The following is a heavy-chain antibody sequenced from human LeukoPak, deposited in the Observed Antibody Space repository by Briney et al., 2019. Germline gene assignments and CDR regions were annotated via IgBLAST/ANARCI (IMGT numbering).Heavy chain of an antibody. V-gene: IGHV1-69*06. CDR3: ASNSGYDLDYFDY. CDR2: IIPVFGTA. CDR1: GGTFSSYA. J-gene: IGHJ4*02. Sequence: SVKVSCKASGGTFSSYAISWVRQAPGQGLEWMGGIIPVFGTANYAQKFQGRVTITADKSTSTAYMELSSLRSEDTAVYYCASNSGYDLDYFDYWGQGTLVTVSS. D-gene: IGHD5-12*01.